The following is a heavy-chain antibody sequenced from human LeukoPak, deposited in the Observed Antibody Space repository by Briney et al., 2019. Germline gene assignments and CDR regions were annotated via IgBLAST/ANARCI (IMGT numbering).Heavy chain of an antibody. Sequence: GGSLRLSCAASGFTFTNCAMSWVRQAPGKGLEWVSTLSISDVTTYYADYVKGRFTISRDNSKNTLYLQMNSLRAEDTAVYYCAKDPYSSSDYYFDYWGQGTLVTVSS. D-gene: IGHD6-6*01. J-gene: IGHJ4*02. CDR3: AKDPYSSSDYYFDY. CDR2: LSISDVTT. V-gene: IGHV3-23*01. CDR1: GFTFTNCA.